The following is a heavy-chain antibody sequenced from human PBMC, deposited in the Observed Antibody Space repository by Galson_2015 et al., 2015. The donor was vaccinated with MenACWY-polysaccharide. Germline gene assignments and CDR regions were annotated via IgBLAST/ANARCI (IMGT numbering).Heavy chain of an antibody. CDR1: GYTFTSYY. CDR2: INPSGGST. J-gene: IGHJ3*02. CDR3: ARGVYSSSWFPRAFDI. V-gene: IGHV1-46*01. Sequence: SVKVSCKASGYTFTSYYMHWVRQAPGQGLEWMGIINPSGGSTSYAQKFQGRVTMTRDTSTSTVYMELSSLRSEDTAVYYCARGVYSSSWFPRAFDIWGQGTMVTVSS. D-gene: IGHD6-13*01.